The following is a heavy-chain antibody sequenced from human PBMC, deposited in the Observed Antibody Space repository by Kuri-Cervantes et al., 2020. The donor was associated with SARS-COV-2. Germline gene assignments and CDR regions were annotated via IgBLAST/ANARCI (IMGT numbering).Heavy chain of an antibody. J-gene: IGHJ3*02. D-gene: IGHD5-12*01. Sequence: GGSLRLSCAASGFTFSSYGMHWVRQAPGKGLEWVSYISSSGSIIYDADSVKGRFTISRDNAKNSLYLQMNSLRAEDTAVYYCAREGAFEPIYSGYDYWGLGDAFDIWGQGTMVTVSS. CDR2: ISSSGSII. CDR1: GFTFSSYG. CDR3: AREGAFEPIYSGYDYWGLGDAFDI. V-gene: IGHV3-48*04.